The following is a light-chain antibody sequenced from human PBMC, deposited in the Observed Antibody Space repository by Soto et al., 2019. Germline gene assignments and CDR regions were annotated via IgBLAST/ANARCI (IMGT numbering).Light chain of an antibody. CDR2: LNSDGSH. CDR1: SEHSGYA. J-gene: IGLJ2*01. CDR3: QTWDTGIQV. Sequence: QLVLTQSPSASASLGASVKLTCTLSSEHSGYAIAWHQQRPEKGPRYLMKLNSDGSHNKGDGIPDRFSGSTSGAERYLTISSLQSEDEADYYCQTWDTGIQVFGGGTKLTVL. V-gene: IGLV4-69*01.